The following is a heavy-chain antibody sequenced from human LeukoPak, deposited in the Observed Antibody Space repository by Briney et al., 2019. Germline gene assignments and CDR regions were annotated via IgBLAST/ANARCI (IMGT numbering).Heavy chain of an antibody. CDR2: IYYSGST. D-gene: IGHD3-10*01. CDR3: ARDSAGSGVGYYYYYGMDV. CDR1: GGSASSGSYY. Sequence: SETLSLTCTVSGGSASSGSYYWSWIRQPPGKGLEWIGYIYYSGSTNYNPSLKSRVTISVDTSKNQFSLKLSSVTAADTAVYYCARDSAGSGVGYYYYYGMDVWGKGTTVTVSS. J-gene: IGHJ6*04. V-gene: IGHV4-61*01.